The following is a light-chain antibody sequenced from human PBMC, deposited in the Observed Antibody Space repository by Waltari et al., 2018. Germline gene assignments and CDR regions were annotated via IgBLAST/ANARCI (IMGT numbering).Light chain of an antibody. CDR3: QQYDTYPIYT. J-gene: IGKJ2*01. CDR1: QIISSW. V-gene: IGKV1-5*01. Sequence: DTQMTQSPSTLSASVGDTVTITCRASQIISSWLAWYQQKPGKAPKLLIFHASSLESGVPSRFSGGGSGVEFTLTISSLQPDDFATYYCQQYDTYPIYTFGQGTKVEIK. CDR2: HAS.